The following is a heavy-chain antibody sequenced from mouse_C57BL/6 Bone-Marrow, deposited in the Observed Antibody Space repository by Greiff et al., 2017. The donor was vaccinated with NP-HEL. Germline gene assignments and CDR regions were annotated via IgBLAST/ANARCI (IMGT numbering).Heavy chain of an antibody. V-gene: IGHV1-55*01. J-gene: IGHJ2*01. CDR3: ARVGDDGSSSYYFDY. D-gene: IGHD1-1*01. CDR2: IYPGSGST. CDR1: GYTFTSYW. Sequence: QVQLQQPGAELVKPGASVKMSCKASGYTFTSYWITWVKQRPGQGLEWIGDIYPGSGSTNYNEKFKSKATLTVDTSSSTAYMQLSSLTSEDSAVYYCARVGDDGSSSYYFDYWGQGTTLTVSS.